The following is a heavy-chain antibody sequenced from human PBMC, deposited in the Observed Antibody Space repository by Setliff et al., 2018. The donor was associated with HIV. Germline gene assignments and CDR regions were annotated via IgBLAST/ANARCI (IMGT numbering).Heavy chain of an antibody. D-gene: IGHD2-15*01. V-gene: IGHV4-34*10. Sequence: SETLSLTCAVYGASFSGYYWAWIRQSPERGLEFIGEINHSGITNYNPSLKSRVTLSRDASKNQFFLKLASVTAADTAIYYCARSPGGGRLPYFFDFWGQGTLVTVSS. CDR1: GASFSGYY. J-gene: IGHJ4*02. CDR3: ARSPGGGRLPYFFDF. CDR2: INHSGIT.